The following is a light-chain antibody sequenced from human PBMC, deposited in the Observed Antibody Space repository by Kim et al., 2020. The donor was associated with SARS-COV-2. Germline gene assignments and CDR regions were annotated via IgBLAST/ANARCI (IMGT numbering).Light chain of an antibody. J-gene: IGKJ2*01. CDR2: DVS. CDR3: QQHYIPPFT. V-gene: IGKV1-39*01. Sequence: ASIGDRVTITCRASQSIKTFLNWYQQKPGKAPKLLVHDVSTLHSGVPSRFTGSASGTDFTLTISSLHPEDFATYYCQQHYIPPFTFGQGTKLEI. CDR1: QSIKTF.